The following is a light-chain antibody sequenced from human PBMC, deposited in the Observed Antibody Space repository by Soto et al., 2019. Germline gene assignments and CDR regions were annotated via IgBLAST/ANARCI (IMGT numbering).Light chain of an antibody. Sequence: EIVLTQSPGTLSLSPGERATLFCRASQSVPSNYLAWYKQRPGQAPRLLIYGASSRATGIPDRFSGSVSGTDFTLTISSLDPEDFAVFYCHLYGSSPQTFGQGTRLDI. CDR3: HLYGSSPQT. V-gene: IGKV3-20*01. CDR2: GAS. J-gene: IGKJ2*01. CDR1: QSVPSNY.